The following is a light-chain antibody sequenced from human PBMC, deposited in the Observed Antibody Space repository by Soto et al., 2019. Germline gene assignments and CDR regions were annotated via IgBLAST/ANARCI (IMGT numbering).Light chain of an antibody. J-gene: IGKJ4*01. V-gene: IGKV3-15*01. CDR3: QQYDSWPPLT. CDR2: GAS. CDR1: QSVASN. Sequence: ILGTQAAATLSLSPGARATLSCRASQSVASNLAWYHHRRGPAPRLLIYGASYRATGIPARFSGSGSGTEFTLTISSLHSEDLAVYYWQQYDSWPPLTLCGGTKV.